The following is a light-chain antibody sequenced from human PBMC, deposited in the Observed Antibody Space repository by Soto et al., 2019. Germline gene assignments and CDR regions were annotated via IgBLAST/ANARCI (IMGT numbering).Light chain of an antibody. CDR1: ITDFVSYNR. V-gene: IGLV2-18*01. CDR2: EAS. Sequence: QCVLTQPPSVSGSPGQSVTISCTGTITDFVSYNRVSWYQQPPGTAPKLIIYEASNRPSGVPDRFSGSKSGNTASLTISGLQAADEADYYCSLYRSENTYVFGTGTKVTV. J-gene: IGLJ1*01. CDR3: SLYRSENTYV.